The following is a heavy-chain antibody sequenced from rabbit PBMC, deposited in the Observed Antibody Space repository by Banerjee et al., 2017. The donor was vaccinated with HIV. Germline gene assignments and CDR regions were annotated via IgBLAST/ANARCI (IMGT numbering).Heavy chain of an antibody. CDR2: INTITGKT. V-gene: IGHV1S45*01. CDR3: ARDTSSSFSSYGMDL. J-gene: IGHJ6*01. CDR1: GFSFSEKEV. Sequence: QEHLVESGGGLVQPGGSLKLSCKASGFSFSEKEVMCWVRQAPGKGLEWIGCINTITGKTLYATWAKGRFTISRASSTTVFLQMTSLTAADTATYFCARDTSSSFSSYGMDLWGPGTLVTVS. D-gene: IGHD1-1*01.